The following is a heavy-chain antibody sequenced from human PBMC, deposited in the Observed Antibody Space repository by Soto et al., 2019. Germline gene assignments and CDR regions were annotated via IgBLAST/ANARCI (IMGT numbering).Heavy chain of an antibody. CDR3: ARAPATGGVYFDY. D-gene: IGHD6-13*01. CDR1: GYSFTNYW. J-gene: IGHJ4*02. V-gene: IGHV5-51*01. CDR2: IYPGDSDT. Sequence: GESLKISCKGSGYSFTNYWIGWVRQMPGKGLEWMGIIYPGDSDTRYSPSFQGQVTISADKSINTAYLQWSSLKASDTAMYYCARAPATGGVYFDYWGQGALVTVSS.